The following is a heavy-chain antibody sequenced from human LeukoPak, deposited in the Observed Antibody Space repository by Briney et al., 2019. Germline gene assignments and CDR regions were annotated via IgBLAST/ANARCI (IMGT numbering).Heavy chain of an antibody. CDR2: IIPILGIA. Sequence: ASVKVSCKASGGTYSNYTINWVRQAPGQGLEWMGRIIPILGIAKDAQKFQGRVTITADKSTSTAYMELSSLRSEDTAVYYCARDLGYCSSTSCLGDAFDIWGQGTMVTVSS. J-gene: IGHJ3*02. CDR1: GGTYSNYT. CDR3: ARDLGYCSSTSCLGDAFDI. D-gene: IGHD2-2*01. V-gene: IGHV1-69*04.